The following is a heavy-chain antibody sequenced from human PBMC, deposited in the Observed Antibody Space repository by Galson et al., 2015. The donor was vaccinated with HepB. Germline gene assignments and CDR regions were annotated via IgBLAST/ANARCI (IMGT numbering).Heavy chain of an antibody. D-gene: IGHD3-16*02. V-gene: IGHV3-48*03. CDR3: ARERGYYDYVWGSYRYTGVDY. CDR1: GFTFSSYE. Sequence: SLRLSCAASGFTFSSYEMNWVRQAPGKGLEWVSYISSSGSTIYYADSVKGRFTISRDNAKNSLYLQMNSLRAEDTAVYYCARERGYYDYVWGSYRYTGVDYWGQGTLVTVSS. J-gene: IGHJ4*02. CDR2: ISSSGSTI.